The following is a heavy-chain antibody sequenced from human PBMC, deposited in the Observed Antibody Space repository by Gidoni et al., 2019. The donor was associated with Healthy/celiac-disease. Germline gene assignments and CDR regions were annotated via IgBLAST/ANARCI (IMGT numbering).Heavy chain of an antibody. Sequence: QVQLQQWGAGLLKPSETLSLTCAVYGRSFSGYYWSWIRQPPGKGLEWIGEINHSGSTNYNPSLKSRVTISVDTSKNQFSLKLSSVTAADTAVYYCARGRYYYDSSGPRDFQHWGQGTLVTVSS. CDR1: GRSFSGYY. CDR3: ARGRYYYDSSGPRDFQH. J-gene: IGHJ1*01. D-gene: IGHD3-22*01. V-gene: IGHV4-34*01. CDR2: INHSGST.